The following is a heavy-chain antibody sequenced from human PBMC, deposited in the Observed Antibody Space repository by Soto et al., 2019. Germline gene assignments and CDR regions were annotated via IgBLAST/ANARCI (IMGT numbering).Heavy chain of an antibody. D-gene: IGHD2-15*01. V-gene: IGHV3-21*06. J-gene: IGHJ5*01. Sequence: LRLSCTASGFSFSSYTMNWVRQAPGKGLQWVASITNRGTHTYHADSVKGRFTSSRDNDKNSLYLQMNNLRAEDTATDYCARAHEVAWFDSWGLGTLVTVSS. CDR1: GFSFSSYT. CDR3: ARAHEVAWFDS. CDR2: ITNRGTHT.